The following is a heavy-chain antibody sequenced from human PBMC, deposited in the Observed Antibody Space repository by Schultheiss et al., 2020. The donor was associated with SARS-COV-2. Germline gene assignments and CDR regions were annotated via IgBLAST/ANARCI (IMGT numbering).Heavy chain of an antibody. J-gene: IGHJ3*02. CDR2: IYYSGST. Sequence: SETLSLTCTVSGGSISSYYWSWIRQPPGKGLEWIGYIYYSGSTNYNPSLKSRVTISVDTSKNQFSLKLSSVTAADTAVYYCARGKVTIAAAGAFDIWGQGTMVTVSS. V-gene: IGHV4-59*12. D-gene: IGHD6-13*01. CDR3: ARGKVTIAAAGAFDI. CDR1: GGSISSYY.